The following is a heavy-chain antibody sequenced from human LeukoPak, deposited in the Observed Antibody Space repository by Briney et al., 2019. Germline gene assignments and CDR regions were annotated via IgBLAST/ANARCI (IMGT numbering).Heavy chain of an antibody. D-gene: IGHD4-23*01. Sequence: ASVKVSCKASGYTFTSYYMHWVRQAPGQGLEWMGIINPSGGSTSYAQKFQGRVTMTRDMSTSTVYMELSSLRSEDTAVYYCARRRYGGDPAYDAFDIWGQGTLVTVSS. CDR2: INPSGGST. J-gene: IGHJ3*02. V-gene: IGHV1-46*01. CDR1: GYTFTSYY. CDR3: ARRRYGGDPAYDAFDI.